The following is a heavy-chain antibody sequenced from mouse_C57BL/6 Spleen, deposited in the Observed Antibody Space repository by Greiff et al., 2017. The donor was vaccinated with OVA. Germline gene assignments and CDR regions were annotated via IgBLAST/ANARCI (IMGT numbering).Heavy chain of an antibody. Sequence: VQLKESGPGLVKPSQSLSLTCSVTGYSITSGYYWNWIRQFPGNKLEWMGYISYDGSNNYNPSLKNRISITRDTSKNQFFLKLNSVTTEDTATYYCAREDYGSLYYAMDYWGQGTSVTVSS. V-gene: IGHV3-6*01. J-gene: IGHJ4*01. CDR3: AREDYGSLYYAMDY. D-gene: IGHD1-1*01. CDR2: ISYDGSN. CDR1: GYSITSGYY.